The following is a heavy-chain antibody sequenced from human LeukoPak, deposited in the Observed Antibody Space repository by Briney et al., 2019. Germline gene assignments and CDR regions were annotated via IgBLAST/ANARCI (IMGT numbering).Heavy chain of an antibody. J-gene: IGHJ4*02. CDR1: GFTFSSYS. CDR3: AKSRSGSANWALQIFDN. Sequence: GGSLRLSCAASGFTFSSYSMNWVRQAPGKGLEWVSYISSSSSTIYYADSVKGRFTISRDNAKNSLYLQMNSLRAEDTAVYYCAKSRSGSANWALQIFDNWGQGTLVTVSS. CDR2: ISSSSSTI. D-gene: IGHD1-1*01. V-gene: IGHV3-48*01.